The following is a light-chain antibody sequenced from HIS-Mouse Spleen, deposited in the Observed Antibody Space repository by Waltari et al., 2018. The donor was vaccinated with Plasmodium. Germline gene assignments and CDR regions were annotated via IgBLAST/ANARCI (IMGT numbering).Light chain of an antibody. CDR1: QSVSSTY. CDR3: QQYGSSPYT. J-gene: IGKJ2*01. Sequence: EIVLTQSPGTLSLSPGERATLSCRASQSVSSTYLAWYQQKPGQAPRLLIYGASSRATGIADRFSGSGAVTDFTRTISRLEPEDFAVYYCQQYGSSPYTFGQGTKLEIK. V-gene: IGKV3-20*01. CDR2: GAS.